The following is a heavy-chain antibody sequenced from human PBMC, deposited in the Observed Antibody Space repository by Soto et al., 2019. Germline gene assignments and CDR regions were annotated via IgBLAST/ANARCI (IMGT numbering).Heavy chain of an antibody. CDR3: ARDAVDWNDGKNDYYYGLDV. CDR2: SNFHNGNT. D-gene: IGHD1-1*01. Sequence: QVQLVQSGAEVKKPGASVKVSCKASGYTSPSYGISWVRQVPGQGLEWMGWSNFHNGNTEYAQKFQGRVTMTTDTTTSTTYMELRSLRSYDPAVDYWARDAVDWNDGKNDYYYGLDVWGQGTTVTVSS. V-gene: IGHV1-18*01. CDR1: GYTSPSYG. J-gene: IGHJ6*02.